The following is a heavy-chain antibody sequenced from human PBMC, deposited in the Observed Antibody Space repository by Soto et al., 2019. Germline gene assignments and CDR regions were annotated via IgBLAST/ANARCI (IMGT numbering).Heavy chain of an antibody. J-gene: IGHJ5*02. Sequence: EVQLVESGGGLVQPGGSLRLSFAASGFAFSTKWMHWVRQGPGKGLVWVSRINIDGTTTNYADSVKGRFTISRDNAKNMLYLQMDSLRAEDTAVYYCARIPYSDTDPCPWGQGTLVTVSS. CDR2: INIDGTTT. CDR3: ARIPYSDTDPCP. D-gene: IGHD1-26*01. V-gene: IGHV3-74*01. CDR1: GFAFSTKW.